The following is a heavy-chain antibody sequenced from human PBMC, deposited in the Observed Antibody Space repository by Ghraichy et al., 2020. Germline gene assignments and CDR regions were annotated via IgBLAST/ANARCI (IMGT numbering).Heavy chain of an antibody. D-gene: IGHD6-6*01. V-gene: IGHV3-30*18. J-gene: IGHJ4*02. Sequence: GGSLRLSCAASGFTFSSYAMHWVRQTPGKGLEWVALISYDRSREYYADSVKGRFSISRDNSKNTLYLQMTSLRPEDTAVYNCAKPLGPHNSSSDWAYFDYWGQGTPVTVSS. CDR1: GFTFSSYA. CDR3: AKPLGPHNSSSDWAYFDY. CDR2: ISYDRSRE.